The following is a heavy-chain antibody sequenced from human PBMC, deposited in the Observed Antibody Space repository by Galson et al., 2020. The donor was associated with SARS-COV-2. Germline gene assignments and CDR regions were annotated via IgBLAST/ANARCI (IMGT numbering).Heavy chain of an antibody. CDR3: ARGGTNRAFDY. CDR1: GGFISSFY. Sequence: SETLSLTCTVSGGFISSFYWSWIRQPPGKGLEWIGYIYYTGSTNYNPSLRSRVTISVETSKNQFSLNLSSVTAADTAVYYCARGGTNRAFDYWGQGTLVSVSS. J-gene: IGHJ4*02. CDR2: IYYTGST. D-gene: IGHD2-15*01. V-gene: IGHV4-59*01.